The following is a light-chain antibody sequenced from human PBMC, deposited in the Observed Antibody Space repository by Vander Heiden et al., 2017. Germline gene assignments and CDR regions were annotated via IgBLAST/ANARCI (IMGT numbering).Light chain of an antibody. J-gene: IGLJ1*01. CDR2: DCS. CDR1: SSDVGGYNY. CDR3: CSDAGSYV. Sequence: QSALTQPRSVSGSPGQSVTISCTGTSSDVGGYNYVSWYQQHPGKAPKLMINDCSTAPPGVPDGFSGATSGNTASLTLAGLQAEDEDDYYCCSDAGSYVFGTGTKVTVL. V-gene: IGLV2-11*01.